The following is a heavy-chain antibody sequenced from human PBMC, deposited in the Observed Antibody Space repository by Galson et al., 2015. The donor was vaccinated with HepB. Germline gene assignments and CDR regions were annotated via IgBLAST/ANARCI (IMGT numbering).Heavy chain of an antibody. CDR1: GGSVSNTYYH. J-gene: IGHJ4*02. CDR2: IHYTGKT. Sequence: TLSLTCAVSGGSVSNTYYHWGWIRRTPGKGLEWFGTIHYTGKTYYNPSLESRITISVDTSKNQFSLRVTSVTAADTALYYCASIKTGTVDNWGQGTLVTVSS. V-gene: IGHV4-39*07. CDR3: ASIKTGTVDN. D-gene: IGHD1-7*01.